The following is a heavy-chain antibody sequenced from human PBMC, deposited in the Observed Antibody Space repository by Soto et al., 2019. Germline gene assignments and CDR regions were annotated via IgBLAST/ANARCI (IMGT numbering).Heavy chain of an antibody. J-gene: IGHJ4*02. CDR2: IYPGDSDT. CDR3: PGSPENSSRFWDY. D-gene: IGHD1-7*01. CDR1: GYTFNSYW. V-gene: IGHV5-51*01. Sequence: GESLKISCKGSGYTFNSYWISWVRQLPGEGLEWMGAIYPGDSDTRYSPSFQGQVTISAAKSISTAHMQWRSLQASASAIYYSPGSPENSSRFWDYWRRGTLVASST.